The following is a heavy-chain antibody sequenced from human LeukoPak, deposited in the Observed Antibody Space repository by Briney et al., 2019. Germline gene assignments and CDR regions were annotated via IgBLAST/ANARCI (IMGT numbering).Heavy chain of an antibody. CDR2: ISSSGSTI. D-gene: IGHD4-23*01. V-gene: IGHV3-48*03. J-gene: IGHJ4*02. CDR3: ARVYGGKFYYFDD. Sequence: PGGSLRLSCAASGFTFSSYEMNWFRQAPGKGREGGSYISSSGSTIYYADSVKGRFTISRDNANNSLYLQRHSLRAEDTAVYYCARVYGGKFYYFDDWGEGTMVTVSS. CDR1: GFTFSSYE.